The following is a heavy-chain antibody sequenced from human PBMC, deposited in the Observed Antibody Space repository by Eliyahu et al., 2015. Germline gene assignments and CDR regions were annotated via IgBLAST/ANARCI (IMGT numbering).Heavy chain of an antibody. Sequence: QITLKESGPTLVKPTQTLTLTCTFSGFSLSTSGVGVGWIRQPPGKALEWLALIYWDDDKRYSPSLKSRLTITKDTSKNQVVLTMTNMDPVDTATYYCAHTSAPGFRGVGYYYGMDVWGQGTTVTVSS. J-gene: IGHJ6*02. CDR2: IYWDDDK. V-gene: IGHV2-5*02. CDR1: GFSLSTSGVG. D-gene: IGHD3-10*01. CDR3: AHTSAPGFRGVGYYYGMDV.